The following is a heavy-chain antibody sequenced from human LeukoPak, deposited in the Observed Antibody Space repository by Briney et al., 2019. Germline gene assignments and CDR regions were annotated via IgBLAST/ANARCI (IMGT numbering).Heavy chain of an antibody. CDR2: ISSNRGST. J-gene: IGHJ4*01. Sequence: GGSLRHSRVASRFTFSSYAMHGVRQAPGKGLEYVSAISSNRGSTYYANSVKGSFTLSRDNSKNTLYLQMGRLRAEDMAVYYCARGGSYIDYWGQGTPVTVSS. CDR1: RFTFSSYA. V-gene: IGHV3-64*01. D-gene: IGHD1-26*01. CDR3: ARGGSYIDY.